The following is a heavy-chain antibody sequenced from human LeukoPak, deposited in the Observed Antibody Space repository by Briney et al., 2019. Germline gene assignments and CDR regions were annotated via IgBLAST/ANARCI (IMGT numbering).Heavy chain of an antibody. D-gene: IGHD1-26*01. CDR3: ARVVGGSSRSFDY. J-gene: IGHJ4*02. Sequence: PGGSLRLSCAASGFTFRTYGMHWVRQAPGKGLEWVTFIRYDGSDKFYADSVKGRFTISRDNSKNTLYLHMNSLRAEDTAVYYCARVVGGSSRSFDYWGQGTLVTVSS. V-gene: IGHV3-30*02. CDR2: IRYDGSDK. CDR1: GFTFRTYG.